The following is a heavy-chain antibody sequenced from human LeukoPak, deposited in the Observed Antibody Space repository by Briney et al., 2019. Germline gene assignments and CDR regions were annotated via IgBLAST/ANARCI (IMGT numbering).Heavy chain of an antibody. J-gene: IGHJ4*02. D-gene: IGHD3-16*02. CDR2: ISAYNGNT. CDR3: ARGDGDYVWGSYRANTFDY. Sequence: GASVKVSCKASGYTFTSYGISWVRQAPGQGLEWMGWISAYNGNTNYAQKLQGRVTMTRDTSTSTVYMELSSLRSEDTAVYYCARGDGDYVWGSYRANTFDYWGQGTLVTVSS. V-gene: IGHV1-18*01. CDR1: GYTFTSYG.